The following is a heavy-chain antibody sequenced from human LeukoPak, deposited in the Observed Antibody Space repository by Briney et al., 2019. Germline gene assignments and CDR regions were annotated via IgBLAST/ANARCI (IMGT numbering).Heavy chain of an antibody. J-gene: IGHJ4*02. D-gene: IGHD3-9*01. CDR1: GFTFSDYY. CDR2: IGSSGRTI. Sequence: GGSLRLSCAASGFTFSDYYMSWIRQAPGKGLEWVSYIGSSGRTIYYADSVKGRFTISRDNAKNSLYLQMNSLRAEDTAVYYCARDLRKETYYDILTGYYTGASTPYYFDYWGQGTLVTVSS. CDR3: ARDLRKETYYDILTGYYTGASTPYYFDY. V-gene: IGHV3-11*04.